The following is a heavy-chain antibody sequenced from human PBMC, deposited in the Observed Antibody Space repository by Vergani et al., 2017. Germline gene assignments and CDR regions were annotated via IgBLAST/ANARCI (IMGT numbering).Heavy chain of an antibody. D-gene: IGHD4-11*01. CDR1: GGTFSSYA. J-gene: IGHJ6*03. CDR3: AREGRLQSSFYYYYMDV. Sequence: QVQLVQSGAEVKKPGSSVKVSCKASGGTFSSYAISWVRQAPGQGLEWMGGIIPIFGTANYAQKFQGRVTITADASTSTAYMELSSLRSEDTAVYYCAREGRLQSSFYYYYMDVWGKGTTVTVSS. CDR2: IIPIFGTA. V-gene: IGHV1-69*01.